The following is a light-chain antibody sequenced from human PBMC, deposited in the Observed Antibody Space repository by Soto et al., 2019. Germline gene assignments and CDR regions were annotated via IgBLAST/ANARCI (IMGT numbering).Light chain of an antibody. CDR1: QSVLYSSSNKNS. V-gene: IGKV4-1*01. J-gene: IGKJ2*01. CDR2: WAS. CDR3: QQYYSTPYT. Sequence: DIVMTQSPDSLAVSLGERATINCKSSQSVLYSSSNKNSLAWYQQKPGQPPKLLIYWASTRESGVPDRFSGSGSGTDFTLTISSLQAEDVAVYYCQQYYSTPYTFGLGTKLEIK.